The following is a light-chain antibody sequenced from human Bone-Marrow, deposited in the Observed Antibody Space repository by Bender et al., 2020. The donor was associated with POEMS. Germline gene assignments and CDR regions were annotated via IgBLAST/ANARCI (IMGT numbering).Light chain of an antibody. CDR2: KDI. CDR3: QAWDSSPV. Sequence: SYELTQPPSVSVSPGQTASITCSGDELGNKYTSWYQQKPGQSPVLVIYKDIKRPSGIPERFSGSNSGNTATLTISATQAMDEADYYCQAWDSSPVFGGGTKLTVL. CDR1: ELGNKY. V-gene: IGLV3-1*01. J-gene: IGLJ2*01.